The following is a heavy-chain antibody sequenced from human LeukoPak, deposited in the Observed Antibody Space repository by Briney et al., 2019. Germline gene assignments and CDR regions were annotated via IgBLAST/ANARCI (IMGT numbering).Heavy chain of an antibody. V-gene: IGHV3-48*01. CDR1: GFTFSSYS. D-gene: IGHD1-26*01. Sequence: GGSLRLSCAASGFTFSSYSINWVRQSPGKGLEWISYIGSSGSAIFYADSVKGRFTISRDNAKNSLYLQMSSLRAEDTAVYYCASRVGALEYWGQGTLVTVSS. CDR3: ASRVGALEY. J-gene: IGHJ4*02. CDR2: IGSSGSAI.